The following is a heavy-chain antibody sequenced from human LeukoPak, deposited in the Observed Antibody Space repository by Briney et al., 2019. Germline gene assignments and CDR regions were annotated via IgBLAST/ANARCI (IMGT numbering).Heavy chain of an antibody. J-gene: IGHJ6*02. CDR1: GFTFTNYD. V-gene: IGHV1-69*13. D-gene: IGHD6-6*01. Sequence: SVKVSCKATGFTFTNYDINWVRQAPGQGLEWMGGIIPIFGTANYAQKFQGRVTITADESTSTAYMELSSLRSEDTAVYYCARDMSPSRPRIAARPDAWWNYYGMDVWGQGTTVTVSS. CDR3: ARDMSPSRPRIAARPDAWWNYYGMDV. CDR2: IIPIFGTA.